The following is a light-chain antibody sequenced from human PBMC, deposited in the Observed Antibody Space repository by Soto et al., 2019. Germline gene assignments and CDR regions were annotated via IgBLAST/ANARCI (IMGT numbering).Light chain of an antibody. CDR1: QSISNY. CDR2: DAF. Sequence: EIQMTQSQPSLSASVGDRVTITCRASQSISNYLNWYQQKPGQAPKLLMHDAFSLQSGAPSRFSGSGSGTDFTLTISSLQPEDFAVYYCQKRHSMPITFVPGTNVDI. CDR3: QKRHSMPIT. J-gene: IGKJ3*01. V-gene: IGKV1-39*01.